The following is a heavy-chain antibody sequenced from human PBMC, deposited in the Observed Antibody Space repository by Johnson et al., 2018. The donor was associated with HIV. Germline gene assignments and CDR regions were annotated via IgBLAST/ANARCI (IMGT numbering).Heavy chain of an antibody. D-gene: IGHD3-10*01. Sequence: VQLVESGGGLVQPGGSLRLSCAASGFTVSSNYMSWVRQAPGKGLEWVSVIYSGGSTYYADPVKGRFTISRDNSKNTLYLQMNSLRAEDTAVYYCARDPPSYGSGSYFRAFDIWGQGTMVTVSS. CDR2: IYSGGST. CDR1: GFTVSSNY. V-gene: IGHV3-66*01. CDR3: ARDPPSYGSGSYFRAFDI. J-gene: IGHJ3*02.